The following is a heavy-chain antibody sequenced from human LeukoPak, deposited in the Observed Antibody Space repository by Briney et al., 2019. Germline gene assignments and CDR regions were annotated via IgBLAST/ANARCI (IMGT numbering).Heavy chain of an antibody. J-gene: IGHJ4*02. D-gene: IGHD4-23*01. Sequence: GGSLRLSCAASRFNVNDYWMHWVRQAPGKGLAWVSRINEDGRVTSYAGSVRGRFTIFIDCVENTLHLQMNSLRAEDTAVYYCVKDFGGNSDSWGQGTLVTVSS. V-gene: IGHV3-74*01. CDR3: VKDFGGNSDS. CDR2: INEDGRVT. CDR1: RFNVNDYW.